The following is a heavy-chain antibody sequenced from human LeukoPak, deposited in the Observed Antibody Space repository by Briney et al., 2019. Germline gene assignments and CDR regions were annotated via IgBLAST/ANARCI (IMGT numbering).Heavy chain of an antibody. Sequence: GGSLRLSCTASGFTFDNFAMHWVRQAPGKGLEWVAVIAYDGSNKYSADSLKGQGRFTISRDNSKNTLFLEMNSLRPEDTAVYYCAKYAAAGAYDRHSEIDSWGQGTLVTVSS. CDR3: AKYAAAGAYDRHSEIDS. D-gene: IGHD3-22*01. J-gene: IGHJ4*02. V-gene: IGHV3-30*04. CDR1: GFTFDNFA. CDR2: IAYDGSNK.